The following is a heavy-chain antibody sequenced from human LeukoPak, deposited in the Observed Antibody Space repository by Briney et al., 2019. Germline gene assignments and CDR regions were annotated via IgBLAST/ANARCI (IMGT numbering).Heavy chain of an antibody. CDR1: GYTFTSYD. Sequence: ASVKVSCKASGYTFTSYDINWVRQATGQGLEWMGWFNPNSGGTNYAEKFQGRVTMTRDTSITTAYLELSRLRSDDTAVYYCLTMIVVVTNSWGQGTLVTVSS. J-gene: IGHJ4*02. D-gene: IGHD3-22*01. CDR3: LTMIVVVTNS. V-gene: IGHV1-2*02. CDR2: FNPNSGGT.